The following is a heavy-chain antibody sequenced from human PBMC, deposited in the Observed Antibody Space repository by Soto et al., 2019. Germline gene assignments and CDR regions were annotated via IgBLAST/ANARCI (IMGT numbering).Heavy chain of an antibody. V-gene: IGHV4-59*01. Sequence: QVQLQESGPRLVKPSETLSLTCTVSGSSIGASYWSWIRQSPGKGLEWMGYIFYSGSTNYSPSLNSRVSMTVDASKNQVSLTLSSVTAADTAVYYCARVSTVTNLDYWGNGMLVTVSS. CDR1: GSSIGASY. CDR3: ARVSTVTNLDY. J-gene: IGHJ4*01. CDR2: IFYSGST. D-gene: IGHD4-17*01.